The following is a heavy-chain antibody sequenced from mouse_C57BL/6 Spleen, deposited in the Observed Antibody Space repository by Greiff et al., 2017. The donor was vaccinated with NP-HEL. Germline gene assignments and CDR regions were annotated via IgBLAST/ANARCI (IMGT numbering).Heavy chain of an antibody. CDR3: ARSPYGYDVPYAMDY. D-gene: IGHD2-2*01. CDR1: GYTFPSYW. V-gene: IGHV1-50*01. Sequence: VQLQQPGAELVKPGASVKLSCKASGYTFPSYWMQWVKQRPGQGLEWIGEIDPSDSYTNYNQKFKGKATLTVDTSSSTAYMQRSSLTSEDSAVYYCARSPYGYDVPYAMDYWGQGTSVTVSS. J-gene: IGHJ4*01. CDR2: IDPSDSYT.